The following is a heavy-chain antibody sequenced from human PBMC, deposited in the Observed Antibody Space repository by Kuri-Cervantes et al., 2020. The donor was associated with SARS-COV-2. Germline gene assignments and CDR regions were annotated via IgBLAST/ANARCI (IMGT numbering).Heavy chain of an antibody. Sequence: GGSLRLSCAASGFTFGDYYMTWIRQAPGKGLEWVSYISGSSTTIYNADSVKGRFTISRDNAKNSLYLQMNSLRAEDTAVYYCAKASVTAAAPFDYWGQGTLVTVSS. CDR2: ISGSSTTI. CDR1: GFTFGDYY. J-gene: IGHJ4*02. D-gene: IGHD6-13*01. CDR3: AKASVTAAAPFDY. V-gene: IGHV3-11*01.